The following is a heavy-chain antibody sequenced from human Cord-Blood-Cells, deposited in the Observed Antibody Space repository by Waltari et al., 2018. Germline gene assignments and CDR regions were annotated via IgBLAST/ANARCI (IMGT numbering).Heavy chain of an antibody. CDR1: GYTFTSYD. CDR2: MNPNSGNT. CDR3: ARGDFWSGAHGNWFDP. Sequence: QVQLVQSGAEVKKPGASVKVSCKASGYTFTSYDINWLRQAPGQGLEWMGWMNPNSGNTGYAQKFQGRVTITRNTSISTAYMELSSLRSEDTAVYYCARGDFWSGAHGNWFDPWGQGTLVTVSS. V-gene: IGHV1-8*03. D-gene: IGHD3-3*01. J-gene: IGHJ5*02.